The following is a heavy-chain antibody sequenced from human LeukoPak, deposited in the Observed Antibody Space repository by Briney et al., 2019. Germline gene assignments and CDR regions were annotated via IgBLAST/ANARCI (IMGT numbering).Heavy chain of an antibody. Sequence: GASVKVSCKVSGYTLTELSMHWVRQAPGKGLEWMGGFDPEDGETIYAQKFQGRVTMTEDTSTDTAYMELSSLRSEDTAVYYCARKLGHCTSTSCYGVNWFDPWGQGTLVTVSS. CDR2: FDPEDGET. CDR1: GYTLTELS. CDR3: ARKLGHCTSTSCYGVNWFDP. D-gene: IGHD2-2*03. J-gene: IGHJ5*02. V-gene: IGHV1-24*01.